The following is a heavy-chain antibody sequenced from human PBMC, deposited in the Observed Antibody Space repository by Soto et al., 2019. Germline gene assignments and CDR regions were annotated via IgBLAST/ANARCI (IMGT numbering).Heavy chain of an antibody. CDR1: GFTFSSYA. V-gene: IGHV3-23*01. J-gene: IGHJ6*02. D-gene: IGHD1-26*01. CDR3: ARSGSPRLGYYGMDV. Sequence: EVQLLESGGGLVQTGGSLRLSCAASGFTFSSYAMNWVRQAPGKGLEWVSSISSGGATYYADSVKGRFTISRDNSKNTLYLQMNSLRAEDTAVYYCARSGSPRLGYYGMDVWGQGTTVTVSS. CDR2: SISSGGAT.